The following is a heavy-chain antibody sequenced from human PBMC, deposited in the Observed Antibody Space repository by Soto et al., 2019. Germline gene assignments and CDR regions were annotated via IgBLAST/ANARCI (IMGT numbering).Heavy chain of an antibody. V-gene: IGHV1-69*01. Sequence: QVQLVQSGAEVKKPGSSVKVSCKASGGTFSSYAISWVRQAPGQGLEWMGGIIPIFGTANYAQKFQGRVTITADESTSIAYMELSSLRSEDTAVYYCARARVRDRRIAAAGYYYYGMDVWGQGTTVTVSS. D-gene: IGHD6-13*01. CDR3: ARARVRDRRIAAAGYYYYGMDV. CDR1: GGTFSSYA. J-gene: IGHJ6*02. CDR2: IIPIFGTA.